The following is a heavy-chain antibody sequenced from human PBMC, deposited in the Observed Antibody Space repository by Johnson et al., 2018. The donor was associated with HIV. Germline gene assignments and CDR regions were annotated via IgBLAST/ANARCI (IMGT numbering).Heavy chain of an antibody. J-gene: IGHJ3*01. CDR1: GFTFSSYW. D-gene: IGHD4-11*01. Sequence: MLLVESGGGLVQPGGYLRLSCAASGFTFSSYWMSWVRQAPGKGLEWVANIKQDGSEKYYVDSVKGRFTISRDNSKNTLYLQMNSLGAEDTAVYYCAKEGSTVIWGQGTMVTVSS. V-gene: IGHV3-7*01. CDR2: IKQDGSEK. CDR3: AKEGSTVI.